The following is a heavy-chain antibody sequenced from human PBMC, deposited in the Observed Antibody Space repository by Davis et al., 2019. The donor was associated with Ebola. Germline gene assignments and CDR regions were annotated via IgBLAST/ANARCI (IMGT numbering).Heavy chain of an antibody. V-gene: IGHV5-51*01. D-gene: IGHD6-13*01. CDR2: IYPGDSDT. CDR3: ARHLYSSSWFNWFDP. J-gene: IGHJ5*02. Sequence: GESLKISCTGSGYSFTSYWIGWVRQLPGKGLEWMGIIYPGDSDTSYSPSFQGQVTISADKSINTAYLQRSSLKASDTAMYYCARHLYSSSWFNWFDPWGQGTLVTVSS. CDR1: GYSFTSYW.